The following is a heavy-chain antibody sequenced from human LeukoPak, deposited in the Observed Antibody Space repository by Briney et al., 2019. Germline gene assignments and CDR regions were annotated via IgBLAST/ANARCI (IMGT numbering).Heavy chain of an antibody. Sequence: ASVKVSCKVSGYTLTELSMHWVRQAPGKGLEWMGGFDPEDGETIYAQKFQGRVTMTEDTSTDTAYMELSSLRSEDTAVYYCATFKGVVAATDYGMDVWGQGTTVTVSS. CDR1: GYTLTELS. D-gene: IGHD2-15*01. J-gene: IGHJ6*02. CDR3: ATFKGVVAATDYGMDV. CDR2: FDPEDGET. V-gene: IGHV1-24*01.